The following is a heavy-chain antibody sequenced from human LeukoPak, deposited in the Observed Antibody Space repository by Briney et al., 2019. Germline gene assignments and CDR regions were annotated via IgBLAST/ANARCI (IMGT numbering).Heavy chain of an antibody. CDR1: RFTFNIYA. J-gene: IGHJ3*02. CDR3: AKGLYNTLDAFDI. Sequence: GGSLRLSCAASRFTFNIYAMNWVRQAPGKGLEWVSGILSSGSTCYADSVKGRFTISRDNSRNTLYLQMNSLRADDTALYYCAKGLYNTLDAFDIWGQGTMVTVSS. CDR2: ILSSGST. V-gene: IGHV3-23*01. D-gene: IGHD3-16*02.